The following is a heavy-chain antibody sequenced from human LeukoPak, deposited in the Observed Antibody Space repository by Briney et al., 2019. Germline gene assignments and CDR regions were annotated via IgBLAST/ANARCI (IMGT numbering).Heavy chain of an antibody. V-gene: IGHV1-2*02. J-gene: IGHJ4*02. CDR1: GYTFTGYY. CDR3: ARDRDLCSGGSCYSGLGDFDY. CDR2: INPNSGGT. Sequence: ASVKVSCKASGYTFTGYYMHWVRQAPGQGLEWMGWINPNSGGTNYAQKFQGRVTTTRDTSISTAYMELSRLRSDDTAVYYCARDRDLCSGGSCYSGLGDFDYWGQGTLVTVSS. D-gene: IGHD2-15*01.